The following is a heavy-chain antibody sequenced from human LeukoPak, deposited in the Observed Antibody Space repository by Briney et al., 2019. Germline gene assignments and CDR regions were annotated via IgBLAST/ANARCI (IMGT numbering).Heavy chain of an antibody. CDR3: ARDRSVSAYSFYYYYGMDV. J-gene: IGHJ6*02. CDR2: IKQDGSEK. Sequence: GGSLRLSCAASGFTFSRDWMSWVRQAPGKGLEWVANIKQDGSEKYYVDSVKGRFTISRDNTKNSLYLQMSSLRAEDTAVYYCARDRSVSAYSFYYYYGMDVWGQGTTVTVSS. CDR1: GFTFSRDW. D-gene: IGHD3-16*01. V-gene: IGHV3-7*01.